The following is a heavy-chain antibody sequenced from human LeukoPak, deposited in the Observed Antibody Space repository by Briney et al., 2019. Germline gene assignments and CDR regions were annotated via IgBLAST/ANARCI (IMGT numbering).Heavy chain of an antibody. Sequence: SETLSLTCAVYGGSFSGYYWSWIRQPPGKGLEWIGEINHSGSTYYNPSLKSRVTISVDTSKNQFSLKLSSVTAADTAVYYCARLDSSGYYLYFDYWGQGTLVTVSS. D-gene: IGHD3-22*01. V-gene: IGHV4-34*01. J-gene: IGHJ4*02. CDR1: GGSFSGYY. CDR2: INHSGST. CDR3: ARLDSSGYYLYFDY.